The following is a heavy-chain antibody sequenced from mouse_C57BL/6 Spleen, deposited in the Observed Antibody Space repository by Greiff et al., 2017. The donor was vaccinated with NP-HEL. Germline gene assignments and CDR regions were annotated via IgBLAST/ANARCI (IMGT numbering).Heavy chain of an antibody. J-gene: IGHJ4*01. CDR2: INPNNGGT. D-gene: IGHD6-2*01. V-gene: IGHV1-26*01. CDR1: GYTFTDYY. CDR3: ARGGSLYYYAMDY. Sequence: VQLQQSGPELVKPGASVKISCKASGYTFTDYYMNWVKQSHGKSLEWIGDINPNNGGTSYNQKFKGKATLTVDKSSSTAYMELRSLTSEDSAVYYCARGGSLYYYAMDYWGQGTSVTVSS.